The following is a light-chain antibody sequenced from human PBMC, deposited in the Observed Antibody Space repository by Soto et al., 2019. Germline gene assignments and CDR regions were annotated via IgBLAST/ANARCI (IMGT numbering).Light chain of an antibody. CDR1: SSDIADFNF. V-gene: IGLV2-23*02. CDR2: DFT. J-gene: IGLJ3*02. Sequence: QLVLTQPASVSGSPGQSITISCTATSSDIADFNFVSWYQQRPGKAPKLVIYDFTYRPSGVSLRFSGSKSADTASLTISGLQAEDEAEYYCCSYVDTSAFVRFGGGTKLTVL. CDR3: CSYVDTSAFVR.